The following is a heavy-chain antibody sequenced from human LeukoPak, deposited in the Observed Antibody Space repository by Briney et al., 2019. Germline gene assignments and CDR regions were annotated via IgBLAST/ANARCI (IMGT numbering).Heavy chain of an antibody. CDR1: GFTFSSYA. Sequence: GGSLRLSCAASGFTFSSYAMHWVRQAPGKGLEWVAVISYDGSNKYYADSVKGRFTISRDNSKNTLYLQMNSLRAEDTAVYYCAREIAVAGDIDYWGQGTLVTASS. CDR2: ISYDGSNK. J-gene: IGHJ4*02. D-gene: IGHD6-19*01. CDR3: AREIAVAGDIDY. V-gene: IGHV3-30*04.